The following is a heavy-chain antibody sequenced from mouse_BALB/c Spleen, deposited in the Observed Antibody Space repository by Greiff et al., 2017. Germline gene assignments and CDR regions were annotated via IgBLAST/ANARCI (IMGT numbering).Heavy chain of an antibody. Sequence: EVKLMESGGGLVQPGGSRKLSCAASGFTFSSFGMHWVRQAPEKGLEWVAYISSGSSTIYYADTVKGRFTISRDNPKNTLFLQMTSLRSEDTAMYYCARDTTGNFDYWGQGTTLTVSS. CDR2: ISSGSSTI. D-gene: IGHD1-1*01. J-gene: IGHJ2*01. CDR3: ARDTTGNFDY. CDR1: GFTFSSFG. V-gene: IGHV5-17*02.